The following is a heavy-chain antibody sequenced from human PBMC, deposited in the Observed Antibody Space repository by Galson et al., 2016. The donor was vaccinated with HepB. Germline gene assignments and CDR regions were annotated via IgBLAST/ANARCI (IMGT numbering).Heavy chain of an antibody. CDR3: ARGAVGATILGNWFDP. J-gene: IGHJ5*02. D-gene: IGHD1-26*01. CDR1: GFTFSSYS. Sequence: SLRLSCAASGFTFSSYSMNWVRQAPGKGLEWVSYISSASSAIFYADSVKGRFTISRDNAKNSLYPQMNSLRDEDSAVYFCARGAVGATILGNWFDPWGQGTLVTVSS. V-gene: IGHV3-48*02. CDR2: ISSASSAI.